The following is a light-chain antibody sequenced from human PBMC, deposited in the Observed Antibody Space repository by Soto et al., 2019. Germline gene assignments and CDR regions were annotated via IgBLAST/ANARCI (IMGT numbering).Light chain of an antibody. CDR1: QTVYNW. J-gene: IGKJ4*01. Sequence: DIQMTQSPSTLSASVGDRVTITCRASQTVYNWLAWYQQKPGKAPNLLIYKASTLETGVPSRFSGTGSGTEFTLTISSLLPDDFATYFCQQYDSYPLTFGGGTKVEIK. CDR2: KAS. V-gene: IGKV1-5*03. CDR3: QQYDSYPLT.